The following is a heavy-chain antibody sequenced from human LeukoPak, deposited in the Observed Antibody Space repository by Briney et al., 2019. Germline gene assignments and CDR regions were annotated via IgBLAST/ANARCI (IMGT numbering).Heavy chain of an antibody. Sequence: SETLSLTCTVSGGFISSGGYYWSWIRQHPGKGLEWIGYIYYSGSTYYNPSLKSRVTISVATSKNQFSLKLSFVTAADTAVYYCARAIAYCGGDCYPAFGYWGQGTLVTVSS. CDR3: ARAIAYCGGDCYPAFGY. J-gene: IGHJ4*02. CDR2: IYYSGST. D-gene: IGHD2-21*02. CDR1: GGFISSGGYY. V-gene: IGHV4-31*03.